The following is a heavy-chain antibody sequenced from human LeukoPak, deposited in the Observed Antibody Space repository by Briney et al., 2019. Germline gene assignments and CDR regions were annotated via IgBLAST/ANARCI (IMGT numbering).Heavy chain of an antibody. V-gene: IGHV1-69*06. J-gene: IGHJ4*02. CDR2: IIPIFGTA. CDR3: ATAFFRIAVAGNFDY. CDR1: GGTFSSYA. D-gene: IGHD6-19*01. Sequence: SVKVSCKASGGTFSSYAISWVRQAPGQGLEWMGGIIPIFGTANYAQKFQGRVTMTEDTSTDTAYMELSSLRSEDTAVYYCATAFFRIAVAGNFDYWGQGTLVTVSS.